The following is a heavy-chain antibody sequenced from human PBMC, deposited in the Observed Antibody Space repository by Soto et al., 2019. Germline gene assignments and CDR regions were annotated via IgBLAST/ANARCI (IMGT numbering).Heavy chain of an antibody. Sequence: SETLSLTCTVSGGSISSYYWSWIRQPPGTGLEWIGYIYYSGSANYNPSLKSRVTISVDTSKNQFSLKLSSVTAADTAVYYCATRSEGSHYDILTGYVYWGQGTLVTVSS. J-gene: IGHJ4*02. V-gene: IGHV4-59*01. CDR1: GGSISSYY. CDR2: IYYSGSA. CDR3: ATRSEGSHYDILTGYVY. D-gene: IGHD3-9*01.